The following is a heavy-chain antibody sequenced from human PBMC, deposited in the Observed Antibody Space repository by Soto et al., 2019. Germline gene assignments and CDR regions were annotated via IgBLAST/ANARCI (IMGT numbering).Heavy chain of an antibody. Sequence: QVQLQVSGPGLVKPSQTLSLTCTVSGGSISSGGYYWSWIRQHPGKGLEWIGYIYYSGSTYNNPSLESRATISTDTSKNHFSLKLNSVTAADTAVYYCARGSIVPADYAFDIWGQGTMVTVSS. V-gene: IGHV4-31*03. CDR2: IYYSGST. D-gene: IGHD2-2*01. CDR1: GGSISSGGYY. J-gene: IGHJ3*02. CDR3: ARGSIVPADYAFDI.